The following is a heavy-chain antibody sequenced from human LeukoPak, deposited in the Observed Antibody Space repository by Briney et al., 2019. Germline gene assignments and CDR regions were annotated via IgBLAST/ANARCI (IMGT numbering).Heavy chain of an antibody. CDR3: AGGSGWVTDS. D-gene: IGHD6-19*01. V-gene: IGHV3-7*01. J-gene: IGHJ4*02. Sequence: GGSLRLSCAASGFSFSDYWMNWVRQAPGKGLEWVANIKQDGSEKYYVDSVKGRFTISRDNAKNSLYLQMNSLRAEDTAVYFCAGGSGWVTDSWGQGTLVTVSS. CDR1: GFSFSDYW. CDR2: IKQDGSEK.